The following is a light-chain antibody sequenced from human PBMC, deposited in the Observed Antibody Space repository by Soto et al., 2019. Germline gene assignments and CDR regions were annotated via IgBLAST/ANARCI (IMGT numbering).Light chain of an antibody. J-gene: IGKJ1*01. Sequence: DIVMTQSPDSLAVSLGERATINCKSSQSLLFSSNDKNYLAWYQQKPGQPPKLLISWASTRESGVPDLFSGSGSGTDFTRTISSLEAEEVAVYFCQQYYATPKWTFGQGTKVEIK. CDR3: QQYYATPKWT. CDR2: WAS. V-gene: IGKV4-1*01. CDR1: QSLLFSSNDKNY.